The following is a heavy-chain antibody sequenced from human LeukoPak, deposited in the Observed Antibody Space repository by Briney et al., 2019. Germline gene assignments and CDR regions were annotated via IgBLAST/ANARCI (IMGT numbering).Heavy chain of an antibody. CDR1: GFTFSSYS. J-gene: IGHJ4*02. Sequence: GGSLRLSCAASGFTFSSYSMNWVRQAPGKGLEWVSYISSSSSTIYYADSVKGRFTISRDNAKNSLYLQMNSLRAEDTAVYYCARDPSGYFDWLTREGFDYWGQGTLVTVSS. CDR2: ISSSSSTI. CDR3: ARDPSGYFDWLTREGFDY. V-gene: IGHV3-48*01. D-gene: IGHD3-9*01.